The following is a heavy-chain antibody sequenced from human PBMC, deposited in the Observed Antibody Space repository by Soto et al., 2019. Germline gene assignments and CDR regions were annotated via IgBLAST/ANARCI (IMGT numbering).Heavy chain of an antibody. Sequence: PSETLSLTCAVYGGSFSGYYWSWIRQPPGKGLEWIGEIKHSGRTNYNPSLKSRVTISVDTSKNQFSLKLSSVTAADTAVYYCARGDILTGYSNWGQGTLVTVSS. D-gene: IGHD3-9*01. J-gene: IGHJ4*02. V-gene: IGHV4-34*01. CDR1: GGSFSGYY. CDR3: ARGDILTGYSN. CDR2: IKHSGRT.